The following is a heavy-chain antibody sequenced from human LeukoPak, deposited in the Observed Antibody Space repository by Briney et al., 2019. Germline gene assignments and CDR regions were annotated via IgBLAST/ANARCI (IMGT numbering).Heavy chain of an antibody. V-gene: IGHV3-23*01. J-gene: IGHJ5*02. CDR1: GFTFSSYA. CDR3: AHNNLNYVFSWFDP. Sequence: GGSLRLSCAASGFTFSSYAMSWVRQAPGKGLEWVSAISGSGDRTYYADSVKGRFTISRDNSKNTLYLQMNSLRAEDTAVYYCAHNNLNYVFSWFDPWGQGTLVTVSS. D-gene: IGHD1-7*01. CDR2: ISGSGDRT.